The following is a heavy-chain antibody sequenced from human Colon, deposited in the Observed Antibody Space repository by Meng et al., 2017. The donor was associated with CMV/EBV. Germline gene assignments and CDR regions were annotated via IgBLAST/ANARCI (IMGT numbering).Heavy chain of an antibody. D-gene: IGHD2-15*01. CDR3: AKIRKGGFCTGGSCFEI. CDR1: GFAFSDYA. V-gene: IGHV3-23*01. Sequence: GGSLRLSCAASGFAFSDYAMTWVRQAPGKGLEWVSFISDSGYTNYGDPVKGRFTISRDDSKKTVFLQMNSLRGDDTGIYYCAKIRKGGFCTGGSCFEIWGQGTLVTVSS. J-gene: IGHJ4*02. CDR2: ISDSGYT.